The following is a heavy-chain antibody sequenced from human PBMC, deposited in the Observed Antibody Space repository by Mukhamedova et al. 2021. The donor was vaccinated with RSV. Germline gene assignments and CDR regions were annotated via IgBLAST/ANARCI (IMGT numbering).Heavy chain of an antibody. Sequence: GSTTYADSVKGRFTISRDNAKNTLYLQMNSLRADDTAVYYCASTKPDFHYWGQGTLVTVSS. D-gene: IGHD3-3*01. CDR3: ASTKPDFHY. CDR2: GST. J-gene: IGHJ4*02. V-gene: IGHV3-74*01.